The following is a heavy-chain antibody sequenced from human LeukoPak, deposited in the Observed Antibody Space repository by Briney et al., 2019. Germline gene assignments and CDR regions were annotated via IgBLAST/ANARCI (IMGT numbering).Heavy chain of an antibody. J-gene: IGHJ4*02. CDR2: IKQDGSEK. CDR3: ATQKGSSDY. Sequence: PGGSLRLSCAASGFTFGRYWMTWVRQAPGKGLEGVANIKQDGSEKYYVDSVKGRFTISRDNAKNSLYLQMNSLRAEDTAVYYCATQKGSSDYWGQGTLVTVSS. V-gene: IGHV3-7*01. D-gene: IGHD3-10*01. CDR1: GFTFGRYW.